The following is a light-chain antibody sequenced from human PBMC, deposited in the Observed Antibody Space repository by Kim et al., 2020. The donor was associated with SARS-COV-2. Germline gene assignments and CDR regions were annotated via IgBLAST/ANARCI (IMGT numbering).Light chain of an antibody. CDR1: SSNIGAGYE. Sequence: QRVTIACKGISSNIGAGYEVHWYQQLPGTAPKLLIYGDINRPSGVPDRFSGSKSGTSASLAITGLQTEDEADYYCQSYDNRLSGYVFGTGTKVTVL. CDR3: QSYDNRLSGYV. J-gene: IGLJ1*01. CDR2: GDI. V-gene: IGLV1-40*01.